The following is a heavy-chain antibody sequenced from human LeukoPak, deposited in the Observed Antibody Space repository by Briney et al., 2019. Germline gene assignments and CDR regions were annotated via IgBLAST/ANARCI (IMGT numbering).Heavy chain of an antibody. CDR2: IYTSGST. Sequence: SQTLSLTCTVSGGSISSGSYYWSWIRQPAGKGLEWIGRIYTSGSTNYNPSLKSRVTISVDTSKNQFSLNLTSLTAADTAVYYCARLGGSPLWGQGILVTVSS. CDR1: GGSISSGSYY. V-gene: IGHV4-61*02. J-gene: IGHJ4*02. CDR3: ARLGGSPL. D-gene: IGHD1-26*01.